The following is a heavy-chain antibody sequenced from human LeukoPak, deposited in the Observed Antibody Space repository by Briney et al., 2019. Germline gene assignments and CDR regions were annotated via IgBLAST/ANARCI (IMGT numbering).Heavy chain of an antibody. CDR1: GFTFSSYG. D-gene: IGHD1-26*01. V-gene: IGHV3-30*18. Sequence: PGRSLRLSCAASGFTFSSYGMHWVRQAPGKGLEWVAVISYDGSNKYYADSVKGRFTISRDNSKNTLYLQMNSLRAEDTAVYYWAKDSARMGGDGSVYSWGQGTLVTVSS. CDR2: ISYDGSNK. J-gene: IGHJ4*02. CDR3: AKDSARMGGDGSVYS.